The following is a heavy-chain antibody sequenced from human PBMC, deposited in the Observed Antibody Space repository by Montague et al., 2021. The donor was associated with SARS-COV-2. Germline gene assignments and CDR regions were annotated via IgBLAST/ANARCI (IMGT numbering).Heavy chain of an antibody. V-gene: IGHV4-34*01. J-gene: IGHJ6*03. CDR3: ARLGDGVVPSPILGVGPYYSYYYMDV. D-gene: IGHD3-10*01. CDR2: IHRGGST. Sequence: SETLSLTCAVHGGSFSTYSWNWIRQPPGKGLEWIGEIHRGGSTNYNPSLKSRVTISADTSKNQFSLKLTSVAAADTAVYYCARLGDGVVPSPILGVGPYYSYYYMDVWGTGNTVTVSS. CDR1: GGSFSTYS.